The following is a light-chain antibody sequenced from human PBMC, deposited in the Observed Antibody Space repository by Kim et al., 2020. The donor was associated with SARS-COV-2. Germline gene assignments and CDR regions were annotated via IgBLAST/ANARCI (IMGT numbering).Light chain of an antibody. CDR3: QQYNSYPVT. J-gene: IGKJ2*01. CDR1: QRISSV. CDR2: DAS. Sequence: ACVGDRVTITCRASQRISSVLAWYQQKPGKAPKLLIYDASSLESGVPSRFSGSGSGTEFTLTISSLQPDDFATYYCQQYNSYPVTFGQGTKLEI. V-gene: IGKV1-5*01.